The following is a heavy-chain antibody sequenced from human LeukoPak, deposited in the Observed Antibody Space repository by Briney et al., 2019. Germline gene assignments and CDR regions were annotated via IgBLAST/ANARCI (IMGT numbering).Heavy chain of an antibody. CDR2: IYYSGST. D-gene: IGHD1-26*01. CDR1: GGSISSSSYY. V-gene: IGHV4-39*01. Sequence: PSETLSLTCTVSGGSISSSSYYWGWIRQPPGKGLEWIGSIYYSGSTYYNPSLKSRVTISVDASKNQFSLKLSSVTAADTAVYYCAGHRMWELPGDFDYWGQGTLVTVSS. J-gene: IGHJ4*02. CDR3: AGHRMWELPGDFDY.